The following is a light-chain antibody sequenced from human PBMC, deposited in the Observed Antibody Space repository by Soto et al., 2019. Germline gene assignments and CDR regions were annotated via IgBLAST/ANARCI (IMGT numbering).Light chain of an antibody. CDR3: QQNNSYPLT. J-gene: IGKJ4*01. CDR2: NAS. CDR1: QSISSW. Sequence: DIQLTQSPSTLSLSVGDRVTISCRASQSISSWLAWYQQKPGKAPKLLIYNASSRGSGIPSRFSGSGSGTEFTLTISSLETDDFSTDYGQQNNSYPLTFGGGTKVEIK. V-gene: IGKV1-5*03.